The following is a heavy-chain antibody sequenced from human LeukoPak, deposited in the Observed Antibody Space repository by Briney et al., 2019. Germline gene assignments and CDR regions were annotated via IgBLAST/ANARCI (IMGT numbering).Heavy chain of an antibody. J-gene: IGHJ4*02. CDR1: GFTFSSYA. CDR3: AKDHKEFLVVVSSPLDY. V-gene: IGHV3-23*01. Sequence: GGSLRLSCAASGFTFSSYAMSWVRQAPGKGLEWVSAISGSGGSTYYADSVKGRFTISRDNSKNTLYLQMNSLRAEDTAVYYCAKDHKEFLVVVSSPLDYWGQGTLVTVSS. CDR2: ISGSGGST. D-gene: IGHD2-15*01.